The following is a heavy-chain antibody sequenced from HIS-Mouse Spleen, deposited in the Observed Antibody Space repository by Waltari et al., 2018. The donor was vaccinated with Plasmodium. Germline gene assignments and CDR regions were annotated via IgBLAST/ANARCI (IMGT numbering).Heavy chain of an antibody. V-gene: IGHV4-39*07. CDR3: ARDRITGTSYFDY. D-gene: IGHD1-7*01. J-gene: IGHJ4*02. CDR2: IYYSGST. Sequence: QLQLQESGSGLVKPSETLSLTCTVSGGSISSSSYSWGWIRQPPGKGLEWTGSIYYSGSTYYNPSLKSRVTISVDTSKNQFSLKLSSVTAADTAVYYCARDRITGTSYFDYWGQGTLVTVSS. CDR1: GGSISSSSYS.